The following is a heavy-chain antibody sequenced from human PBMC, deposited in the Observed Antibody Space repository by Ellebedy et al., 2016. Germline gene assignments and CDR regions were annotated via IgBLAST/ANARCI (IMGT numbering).Heavy chain of an antibody. V-gene: IGHV3-23*01. Sequence: GGSLRLSCAASGVTFSSYAMSWVRQAPGKGLEWVSAISNSGGATHYADSVKGRFTISRDISKNTLYLQMNSLRAEDTAVYYCAQGGYGSLIDLWGQGTLVTVSS. CDR2: ISNSGGAT. J-gene: IGHJ4*02. D-gene: IGHD5-18*01. CDR1: GVTFSSYA. CDR3: AQGGYGSLIDL.